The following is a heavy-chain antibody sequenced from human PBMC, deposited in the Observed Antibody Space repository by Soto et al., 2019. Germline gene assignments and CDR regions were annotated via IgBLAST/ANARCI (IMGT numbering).Heavy chain of an antibody. V-gene: IGHV4-34*01. J-gene: IGHJ4*02. CDR1: GGSFSGYY. CDR2: INHSGST. D-gene: IGHD6-13*01. CDR3: AQTRIAGPAPPGY. Sequence: SETLSLTCAVYGGSFSGYYWTWIRQPPGKGLEWIGEINHSGSTNYNPSLKSRVTISVDTSKNQFSLKLSSVTAADTAEYYCAQTRIAGPAPPGYWGQGTQVTVSS.